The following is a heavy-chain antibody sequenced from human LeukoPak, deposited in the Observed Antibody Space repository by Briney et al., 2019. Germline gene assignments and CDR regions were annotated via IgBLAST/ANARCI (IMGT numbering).Heavy chain of an antibody. J-gene: IGHJ4*02. CDR1: GFTFSRYW. D-gene: IGHD3-10*01. CDR3: AKDTGRTMVRGAFDY. V-gene: IGHV3-7*03. Sequence: PGGSLRLSCAASGFTFSRYWMTWVRQAPGKGLEWVANIKPDGSDQYYVDSVKGRFTISRDNAKNSLYLQMNSLRAEDTALYYCAKDTGRTMVRGAFDYWGQGTLVTVSS. CDR2: IKPDGSDQ.